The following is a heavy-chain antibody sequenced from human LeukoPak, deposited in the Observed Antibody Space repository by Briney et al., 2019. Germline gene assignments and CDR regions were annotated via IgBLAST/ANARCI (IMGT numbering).Heavy chain of an antibody. D-gene: IGHD3-10*01. J-gene: IGHJ4*02. CDR2: INPSGGST. CDR3: ARDPPLGDGSGSYYPPYYFDY. V-gene: IGHV1-46*01. Sequence: ASVKVSCKASGYTFTSYYMHWVRQAPGQGLEWMGIINPSGGSTSYAQKFQGRVTMTRDTSTSTVYMELSSLRSEDTAVYYCARDPPLGDGSGSYYPPYYFDYWGQGTLVTVSS. CDR1: GYTFTSYY.